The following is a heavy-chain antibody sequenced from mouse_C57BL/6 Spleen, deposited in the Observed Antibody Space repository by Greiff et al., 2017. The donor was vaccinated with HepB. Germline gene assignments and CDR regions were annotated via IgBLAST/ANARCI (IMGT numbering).Heavy chain of an antibody. V-gene: IGHV1-42*01. D-gene: IGHD1-1*01. Sequence: EVQLQQSGPELVKPGASVKISCKASGYSFTGYYMNWVKQSPEKSLEWIGEINPSTGGTTYNQKFKAKATLTVDKSSSTAYMQLKSLNSEDSAVYYCARALYYYGSSPFAYWGQGTLVTVSA. CDR3: ARALYYYGSSPFAY. J-gene: IGHJ3*01. CDR2: INPSTGGT. CDR1: GYSFTGYY.